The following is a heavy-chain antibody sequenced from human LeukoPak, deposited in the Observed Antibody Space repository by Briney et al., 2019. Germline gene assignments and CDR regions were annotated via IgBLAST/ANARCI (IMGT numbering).Heavy chain of an antibody. D-gene: IGHD6-13*01. CDR1: GFTFNSYA. CDR2: ISGSGGST. J-gene: IGHJ4*02. Sequence: GGSLRLSCATSGFTFNSYAMSWVRQAPGKGLEWVSGISGSGGSTYYADSVKCRFTIFRDNSKNTLYLQMSSLRVEDTALYYCAKDEVYSSSPYYFDFWGRGTLVTVSS. CDR3: AKDEVYSSSPYYFDF. V-gene: IGHV3-23*01.